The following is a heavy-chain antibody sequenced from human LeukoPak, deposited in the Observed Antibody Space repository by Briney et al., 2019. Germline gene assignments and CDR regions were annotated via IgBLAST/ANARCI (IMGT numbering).Heavy chain of an antibody. V-gene: IGHV3-30*02. D-gene: IGHD6-19*01. CDR3: AKEWTGIAVAGYFDY. Sequence: GGSLRLSCAASGFTFSSYGMHWVRQAPGKGLEWVAFIRYDGSNKYYADSVKSRFTISRDNSKNTLYLQMNSLRAEDTAVYYCAKEWTGIAVAGYFDYWGQGTLVTVSS. J-gene: IGHJ4*02. CDR2: IRYDGSNK. CDR1: GFTFSSYG.